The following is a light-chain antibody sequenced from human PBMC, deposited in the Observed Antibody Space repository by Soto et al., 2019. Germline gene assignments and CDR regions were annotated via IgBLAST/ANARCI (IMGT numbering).Light chain of an antibody. CDR3: QQSYSTPPYT. CDR1: QSISTH. V-gene: IGKV1-39*01. CDR2: EAS. J-gene: IGKJ2*01. Sequence: DIQMTQSPSSLSASVGDRVTVTCRASQSISTHLNWYQQKPGKAPNLLISEASTLHRGVPSRFXGSGSGTDFTLTISSLQPEDSATYFCQQSYSTPPYTFGQGTKLEIK.